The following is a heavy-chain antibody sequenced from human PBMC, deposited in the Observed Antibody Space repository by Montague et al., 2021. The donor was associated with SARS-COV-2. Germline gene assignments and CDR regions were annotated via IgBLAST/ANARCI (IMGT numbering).Heavy chain of an antibody. CDR2: ITGSGGTT. V-gene: IGHV3-23*01. CDR3: AKHRTGTTPFDY. CDR1: GFTLSSYA. J-gene: IGHJ4*02. D-gene: IGHD1-7*01. Sequence: SLILSCAASGFTLSSYAMSSVRQAPGKGLEWVSEITGSGGTTYYXDSLKGRFTISRDNSKYALFLQMHSLRAEDTAIYYCAKHRTGTTPFDYWGQGTLVTVSS.